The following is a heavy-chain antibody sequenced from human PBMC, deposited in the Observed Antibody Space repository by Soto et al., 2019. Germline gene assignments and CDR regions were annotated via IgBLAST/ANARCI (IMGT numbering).Heavy chain of an antibody. J-gene: IGHJ4*02. CDR2: IIPILGTP. D-gene: IGHD3-22*01. CDR1: GDTFSTYS. Sequence: QVQLVQSGAEVKKPGSSVKVSCKVSGDTFSTYSISWVRQAPGQGLEWLGGIIPILGTPSYAQRFQDRVTITADKSTSTACMEVSSLRSEDTAVYYCARERSRYDRRGYYRPDYWGQGTLVPVSS. V-gene: IGHV1-69*06. CDR3: ARERSRYDRRGYYRPDY.